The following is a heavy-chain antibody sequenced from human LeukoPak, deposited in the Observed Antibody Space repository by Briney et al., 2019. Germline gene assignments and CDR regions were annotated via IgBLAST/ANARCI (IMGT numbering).Heavy chain of an antibody. D-gene: IGHD4-11*01. CDR2: ISVSGTTT. Sequence: GGSLRLSCATSGFTFTNHGMTWVRQAPGKGLEWAAVISVSGTTTYYADSVKGRFTISRDNSKNTLYLQMNSLRAEDTAVFYCAKGCVTRPREGFDYWGQGTLVTVSS. J-gene: IGHJ4*02. CDR1: GFTFTNHG. CDR3: AKGCVTRPREGFDY. V-gene: IGHV3-23*01.